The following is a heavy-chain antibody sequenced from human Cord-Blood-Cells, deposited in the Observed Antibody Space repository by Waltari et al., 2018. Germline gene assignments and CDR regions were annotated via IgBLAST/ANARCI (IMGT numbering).Heavy chain of an antibody. D-gene: IGHD3-10*01. V-gene: IGHV1-58*02. J-gene: IGHJ3*02. CDR2: IVVGSGNT. CDR1: GFTFTRSA. CDR3: AAGGEPGVFDI. Sequence: QMQLVQSGPEVKKPGTSVKFSCKASGFTFTRSAMQWVRQARGQRLEWIGWIVVGSGNTNYAQKFQERVTITRDMSTSTAYMELSSLRSEDTAVYYCAAGGEPGVFDIWGQGTMVTVSS.